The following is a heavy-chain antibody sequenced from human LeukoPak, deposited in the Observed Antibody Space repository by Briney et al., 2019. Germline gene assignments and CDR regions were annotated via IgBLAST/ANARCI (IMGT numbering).Heavy chain of an antibody. CDR3: ARDRRIAAAGYYYYYMDV. Sequence: ASVKVSCKASGYTFTGNYMHWVRQAPGQGLEWMGWINPNNSATNYAQRFQGRVTMTRDTSISTAYMELSRLRSDDTAVYYCARDRRIAAAGYYYYYMDVWGKGTTVTISS. D-gene: IGHD6-13*01. CDR2: INPNNSAT. V-gene: IGHV1-2*02. CDR1: GYTFTGNY. J-gene: IGHJ6*03.